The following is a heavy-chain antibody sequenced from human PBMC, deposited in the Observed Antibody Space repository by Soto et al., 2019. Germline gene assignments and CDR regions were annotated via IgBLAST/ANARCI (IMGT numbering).Heavy chain of an antibody. CDR2: IYYSGST. J-gene: IGHJ4*02. V-gene: IGHV4-59*08. CDR3: ARRYGSCFDY. D-gene: IGHD5-18*01. CDR1: GGSISSYY. Sequence: QVQLQESGPGLVKPSETLSLTRTVSGGSISSYYWSWIRQPPGKGLEWIGYIYYSGSTNYNPSLXRXVXIXXDTSKHQFSLKLSSVTAADTAVYYCARRYGSCFDYWGQGTLVTVSS.